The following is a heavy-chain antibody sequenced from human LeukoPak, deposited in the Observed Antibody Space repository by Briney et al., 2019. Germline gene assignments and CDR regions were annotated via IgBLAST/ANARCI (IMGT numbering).Heavy chain of an antibody. J-gene: IGHJ4*02. CDR2: VKQDESEK. D-gene: IGHD6-19*01. V-gene: IGHV3-7*01. CDR1: GFTFGSYW. Sequence: GGSLRLSCAASGFTFGSYWMSWVRQAPGKGLEWVASVKQDESEKYYVDSVKGRVTISRDNAKKSVFLEMNSLRGEDTAVYYCARLRSGWYLDFWGQGTLVTVSS. CDR3: ARLRSGWYLDF.